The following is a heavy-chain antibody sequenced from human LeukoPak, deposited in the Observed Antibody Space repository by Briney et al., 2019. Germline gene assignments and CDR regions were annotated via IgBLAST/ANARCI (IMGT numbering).Heavy chain of an antibody. CDR3: AREGVQTTVDAFDI. V-gene: IGHV3-30*04. J-gene: IGHJ3*02. CDR2: ISHDGSDK. Sequence: GGSLRLSCAASGFTLKIYPMHWVRQTPGKGLEWLSVISHDGSDKNNADSVKGRFIISRDNSKNTVFLQLNSLRPEDTAMYYCAREGVQTTVDAFDIWGLGTMVIVSS. D-gene: IGHD4-17*01. CDR1: GFTLKIYP.